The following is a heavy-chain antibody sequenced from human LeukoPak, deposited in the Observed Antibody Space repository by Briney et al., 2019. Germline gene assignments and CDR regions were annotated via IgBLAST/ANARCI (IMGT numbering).Heavy chain of an antibody. CDR2: ISYDGSNK. CDR1: GFTFSSYA. CDR3: ARGSSGWYLGYGMDV. Sequence: GGSLRLSCAASGFTFSSYAMHWVRQAPGKGLEWVAVISYDGSNKYYADSVKGRFTISRDNSKNTLYLQMNSLRAEDTAVYYCARGSSGWYLGYGMDVWGQGTTVTVSS. D-gene: IGHD6-19*01. V-gene: IGHV3-30-3*01. J-gene: IGHJ6*02.